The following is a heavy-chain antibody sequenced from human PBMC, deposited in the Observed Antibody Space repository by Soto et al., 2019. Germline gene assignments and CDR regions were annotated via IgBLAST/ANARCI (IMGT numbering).Heavy chain of an antibody. D-gene: IGHD4-17*01. J-gene: IGHJ4*02. CDR3: ASVRPVTTRTFDD. CDR2: INHSGST. V-gene: IGHV4-34*01. Sequence: SETLSLTCAVYGGSFSGYYWSWIRQPPGKGLEWIGEINHSGSTNYNPSLKSRVTISVDTSKNQFSLKLSSVTAADTAVYYCASVRPVTTRTFDDWGKGTLVTVAS. CDR1: GGSFSGYY.